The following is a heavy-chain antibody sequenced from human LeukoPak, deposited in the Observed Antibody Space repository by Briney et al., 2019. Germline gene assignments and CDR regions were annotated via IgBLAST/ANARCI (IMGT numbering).Heavy chain of an antibody. Sequence: PVKVSCKASGGTFSGYAISWVRQAPGQGLEWMGRIIPIFGTANYAQKFQGRVTITTDESTSTAYMELSSLRSEDTAVYYCAREVGSGWYYFDYWGQGTLVTVSS. V-gene: IGHV1-69*05. CDR2: IIPIFGTA. D-gene: IGHD6-19*01. CDR1: GGTFSGYA. J-gene: IGHJ4*02. CDR3: AREVGSGWYYFDY.